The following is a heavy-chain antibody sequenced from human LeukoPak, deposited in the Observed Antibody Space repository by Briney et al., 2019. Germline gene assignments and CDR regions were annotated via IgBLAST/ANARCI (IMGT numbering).Heavy chain of an antibody. CDR3: ARDGLLHYAFDI. CDR1: GFTFGGYT. V-gene: IGHV3-21*01. Sequence: PGGSLRLSCAASGFTFGGYTMNWVCQAPGKGLEWVSSINHIGHYIYYADSLKGRFTISRDNAKNSLYLQMNSLRAEDTAVYYCARDGLLHYAFDIWGQGTMVTVSS. D-gene: IGHD4-23*01. CDR2: INHIGHYI. J-gene: IGHJ3*02.